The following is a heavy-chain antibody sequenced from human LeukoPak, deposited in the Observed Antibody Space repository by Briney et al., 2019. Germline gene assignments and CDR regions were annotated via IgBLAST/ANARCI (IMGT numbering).Heavy chain of an antibody. J-gene: IGHJ4*02. D-gene: IGHD5-12*01. V-gene: IGHV4-59*01. CDR2: IYHSGST. CDR1: GFTFSDYN. CDR3: ARDGYSGSDAL. Sequence: GSLRLSCAASGFTFSDYNMRWIRQAPGKGLEWIGYIYHSGSTNYNPSLKSRVTISVDTSQNQFSLNLSSVTAADTAIYYCARDGYSGSDALWGQGTLVTVSS.